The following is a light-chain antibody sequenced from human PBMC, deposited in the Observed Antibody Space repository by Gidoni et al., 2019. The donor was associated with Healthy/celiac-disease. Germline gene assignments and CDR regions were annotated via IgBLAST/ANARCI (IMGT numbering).Light chain of an antibody. CDR1: QSLLHSNGYNY. V-gene: IGKV2-28*01. CDR2: MGS. J-gene: IGKJ1*01. CDR3: MQALQTPWT. Sequence: IVMTQSPLSLPVTPGEPASISCRSSQSLLHSNGYNYFDWYLQKPGQSPQLLIYMGSNRASGVPDRFSGSGSGTDFTLKISRVEAEDVGVYYCMQALQTPWTFXQXTKVEIK.